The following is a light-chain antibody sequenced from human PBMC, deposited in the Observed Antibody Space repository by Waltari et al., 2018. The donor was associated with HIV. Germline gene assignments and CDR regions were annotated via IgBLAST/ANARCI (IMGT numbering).Light chain of an antibody. V-gene: IGKV1-5*03. Sequence: DIQMTQSPSTLFSSVGDRVTLTCRASQSINTYLAWYQQKPGKAPKLLIYKASSLQSGVPSRFSGSGSGTEFTLTISSLQPDDFASYYCQQYSFYSGTFGQGTKVEIK. CDR2: KAS. CDR3: QQYSFYSGT. J-gene: IGKJ1*01. CDR1: QSINTY.